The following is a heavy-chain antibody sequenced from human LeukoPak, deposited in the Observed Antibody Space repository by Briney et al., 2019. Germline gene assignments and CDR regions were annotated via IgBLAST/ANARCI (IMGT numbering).Heavy chain of an antibody. CDR3: AKDYGSGSYYNSFTDY. V-gene: IGHV3-23*01. J-gene: IGHJ4*02. D-gene: IGHD3-10*01. Sequence: GGSLRLSCAASGFTFSSYAMSWVRQAPGKGLEWVSAISGSGGSTYYADSVKGRFTNSRVNSKNTLYLQMNSLRAEDTAVYYCAKDYGSGSYYNSFTDYWGQGTLVTVSS. CDR2: ISGSGGST. CDR1: GFTFSSYA.